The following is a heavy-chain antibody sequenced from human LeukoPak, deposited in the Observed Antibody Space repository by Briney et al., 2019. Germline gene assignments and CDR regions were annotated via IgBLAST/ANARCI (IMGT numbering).Heavy chain of an antibody. D-gene: IGHD5-18*01. J-gene: IGHJ6*03. CDR2: FDPEDGET. V-gene: IGHV1-24*01. CDR3: ATGTVDTAMGHYYYYYMDV. CDR1: GYTLTELS. Sequence: GASVKVSCKVSGYTLTELSMHWVRQAPGKGLEWMGGFDPEDGETIYAQKFQGRVTMTEDTSTDTAYMELSSLRSEDTAVYYCATGTVDTAMGHYYYYYMDVWGKGTTVTVSS.